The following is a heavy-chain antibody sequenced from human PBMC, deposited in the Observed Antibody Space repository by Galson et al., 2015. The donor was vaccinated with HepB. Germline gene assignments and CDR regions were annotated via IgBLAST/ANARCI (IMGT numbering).Heavy chain of an antibody. D-gene: IGHD3-10*01. J-gene: IGHJ4*02. CDR3: AKGSDYYGSGTYHNGALYSDH. CDR2: ISGAGGST. V-gene: IGHV3-23*01. Sequence: LDWLSAISGAGGSTYYANSVRGRFTIARDNSKNTLYLQMNGLRAEDTAVYYCAKGSDYYGSGTYHNGALYSDHWGQGTLVSVSS.